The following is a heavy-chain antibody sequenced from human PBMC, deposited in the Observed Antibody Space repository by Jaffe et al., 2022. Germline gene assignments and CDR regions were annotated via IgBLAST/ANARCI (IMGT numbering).Heavy chain of an antibody. J-gene: IGHJ6*03. CDR1: GGSISSYY. Sequence: QVQLQESGPGLVKPSETLSLTCTVSGGSISSYYWSWIRQPPGKGLEWIGYIYYSGSTNYNPSLKSRVTISVDTSKNQFSLKLSSVTAADTAVYYCATTIYGDYYYYMDVWGKGTTVTVSS. V-gene: IGHV4-59*01. D-gene: IGHD4-17*01. CDR3: ATTIYGDYYYYMDV. CDR2: IYYSGST.